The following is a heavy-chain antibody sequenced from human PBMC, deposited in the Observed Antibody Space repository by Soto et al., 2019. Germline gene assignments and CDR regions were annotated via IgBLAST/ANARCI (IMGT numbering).Heavy chain of an antibody. J-gene: IGHJ6*02. D-gene: IGHD6-13*01. CDR2: IYYSGST. Sequence: TSETLSLTCTVSGGSISSSSFYWGWIRQPPGKGLEWIGSIYYSGSTYYNPSLKSRITISVDTSKNQFSLKLSSVTAADTAVYYCARNRGSSPWYDMHVWGPGTTVTVYS. V-gene: IGHV4-39*01. CDR1: GGSISSSSFY. CDR3: ARNRGSSPWYDMHV.